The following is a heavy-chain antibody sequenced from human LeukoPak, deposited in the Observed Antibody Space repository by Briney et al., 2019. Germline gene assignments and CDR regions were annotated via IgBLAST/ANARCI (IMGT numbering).Heavy chain of an antibody. CDR3: ARLSPRYCSSTSCYRSPVDP. CDR1: GYSFTSYW. J-gene: IGHJ5*02. D-gene: IGHD2-2*01. CDR2: IYPGDSDT. V-gene: IGHV5-51*01. Sequence: GESLKISCKGSGYSFTSYWIGWVRQMPGKGLEWMGIIYPGDSDTRYSPSFQGQVTISADKSIGTAYLLWSSLKASDTAMYYCARLSPRYCSSTSCYRSPVDPWGQGTLVTVSS.